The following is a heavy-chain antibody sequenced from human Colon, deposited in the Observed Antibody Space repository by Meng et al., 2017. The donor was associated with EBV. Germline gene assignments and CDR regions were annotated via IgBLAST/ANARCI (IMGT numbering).Heavy chain of an antibody. CDR3: ARVGAYCGGDCYHPR. Sequence: QVQLPDPGTGLWKPSGTVSLTCAVSGGSLSSRNWWSWVRQPPGKGLEWIGEIYHSGSTNYNPSLKSRVTISVDESKNQFSLRLSSVTAADTAVYYCARVGAYCGGDCYHPRWGQGTLVTVSS. D-gene: IGHD2-21*02. CDR1: GGSLSSRNW. V-gene: IGHV4-4*02. J-gene: IGHJ4*02. CDR2: IYHSGST.